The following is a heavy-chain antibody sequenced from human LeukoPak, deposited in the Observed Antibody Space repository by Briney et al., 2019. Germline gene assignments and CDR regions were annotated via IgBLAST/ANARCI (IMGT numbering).Heavy chain of an antibody. CDR2: IYHSGST. CDR1: GGSISSGGYS. V-gene: IGHV4-30-2*01. CDR3: ARVRTGYSSYWYFDL. D-gene: IGHD4-11*01. Sequence: SETLSLTCAVSGGSISSGGYSWSWIRQPPGKGLEWIGYIYHSGSTYYNPSLKSRVTISVDRSKNQFSLKLSSVTAADTAVYHCARVRTGYSSYWYFDLWGRGTLVTVSS. J-gene: IGHJ2*01.